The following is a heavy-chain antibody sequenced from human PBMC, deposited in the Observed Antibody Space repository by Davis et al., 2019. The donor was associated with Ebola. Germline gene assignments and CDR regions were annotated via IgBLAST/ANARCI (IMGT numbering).Heavy chain of an antibody. CDR1: GGSFSGYY. CDR3: ARSPTPQLWFLFDF. CDR2: INHSGST. Sequence: MPSETLSLTCAVYGGSFSGYYWSWIRQPPGKGLEWIGEINHSGSTNYNPSLKSRVTISVDTSKNQFSLKLSSVTAADTAVYCCARSPTPQLWFLFDFWGQGTLVTVSS. J-gene: IGHJ4*02. D-gene: IGHD5-18*01. V-gene: IGHV4-34*01.